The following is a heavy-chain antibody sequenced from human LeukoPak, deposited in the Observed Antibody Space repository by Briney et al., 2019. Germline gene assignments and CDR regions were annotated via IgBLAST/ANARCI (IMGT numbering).Heavy chain of an antibody. CDR3: ARGKLLSTYYYYYMDV. CDR1: GGSISNYH. Sequence: SETLSLTCSVSGGSISNYHWSWIRQPAGKGLEWIGRIYTSGSTNYNPSLKSRVTISVDTSKNQFSLKLSSVTAADTAVYYCARGKLLSTYYYYYMDVWGKGTTVTVSS. J-gene: IGHJ6*03. D-gene: IGHD2-2*01. CDR2: IYTSGST. V-gene: IGHV4-4*07.